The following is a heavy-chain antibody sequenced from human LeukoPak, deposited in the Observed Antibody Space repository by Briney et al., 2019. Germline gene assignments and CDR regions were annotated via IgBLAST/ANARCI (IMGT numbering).Heavy chain of an antibody. J-gene: IGHJ4*02. Sequence: ATVKVSCKASGGTFSSHAISWVRQAPGQGLEWVGGLIPVFGTTNYAEKFQGRVTITTDESTKTSYMELRSLKSDDTAVYYCGRRERGFDFGLDHWGQGILVIVSS. V-gene: IGHV1-69*05. CDR2: LIPVFGTT. D-gene: IGHD5-12*01. CDR1: GGTFSSHA. CDR3: GRRERGFDFGLDH.